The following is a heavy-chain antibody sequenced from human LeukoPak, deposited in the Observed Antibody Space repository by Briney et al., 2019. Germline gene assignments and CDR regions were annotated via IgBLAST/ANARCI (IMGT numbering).Heavy chain of an antibody. CDR3: TSFGN. V-gene: IGHV3-48*01. D-gene: IGHD3-16*01. CDR1: GFTFSSYW. J-gene: IGHJ4*02. Sequence: GGSLRLSCAASGFTFSSYWMHWVRQAPGKGLEWVSYISSSSSTIYYADSVKGRFTISRDNVKNSLYLQMNSLRAEDTAVYYCTSFGNWGQGTLVTVSS. CDR2: ISSSSSTI.